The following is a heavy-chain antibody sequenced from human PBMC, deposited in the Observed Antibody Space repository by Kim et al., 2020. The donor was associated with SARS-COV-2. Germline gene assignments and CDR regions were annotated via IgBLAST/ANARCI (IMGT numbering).Heavy chain of an antibody. D-gene: IGHD1-7*01. CDR2: IYYTADN. J-gene: IGHJ4*02. Sequence: TFHGGAIRGYSYNWIRLPPGKPLEWIGYIYYTADNYYNPSLESRVTITLDTAKNQFCLRLTSVTAADTAISFCARGSFLPFANYCDERPLDFWGRGTLVTVSS. CDR3: ARGSFLPFANYCDERPLDF. V-gene: IGHV4-59*13. CDR1: GGAIRGYS.